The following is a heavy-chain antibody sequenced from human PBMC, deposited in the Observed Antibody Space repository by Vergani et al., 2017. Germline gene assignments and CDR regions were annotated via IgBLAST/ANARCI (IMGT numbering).Heavy chain of an antibody. D-gene: IGHD4-17*01. CDR2: VDPEDGET. J-gene: IGHJ6*02. CDR1: GYTFTDHY. V-gene: IGHV1-69-2*01. Sequence: EVQLVQSGAEVKKPGATMKISCKVSGYTFTDHYMHWVKQAPGKGLEGMGLVDPEDGETIYAEKFKGRVTIAADTSTDTAHLELSSLISEDTAVYYCATPQTVTTGGMEVWGQGTTVIVSS. CDR3: ATPQTVTTGGMEV.